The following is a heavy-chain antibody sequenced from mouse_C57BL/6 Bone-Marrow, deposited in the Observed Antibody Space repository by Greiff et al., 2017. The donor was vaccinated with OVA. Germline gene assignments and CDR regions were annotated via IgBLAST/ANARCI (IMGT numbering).Heavy chain of an antibody. J-gene: IGHJ1*03. CDR3: ARRGLPWYFDV. D-gene: IGHD3-3*01. Sequence: VQLKESGPELVKPGASVKMSCKASGYTFTDYNMHWVKQSHGKSLEWIGYINPNNGGTSYNQKFKGKATLTVNKSSSTAYMELRSLTSEDSAVYYCARRGLPWYFDVWGTGTTVTVSS. V-gene: IGHV1-22*01. CDR1: GYTFTDYN. CDR2: INPNNGGT.